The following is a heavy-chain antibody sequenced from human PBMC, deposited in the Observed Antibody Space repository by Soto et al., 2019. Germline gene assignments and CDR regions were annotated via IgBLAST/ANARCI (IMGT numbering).Heavy chain of an antibody. CDR2: IWYDGSNK. D-gene: IGHD3-10*01. V-gene: IGHV3-33*01. Sequence: GGSLRLSCAASGFTFSSYGMHWVRQAPGKGLEWVAVIWYDGSNKYYADSVKGRFTISRDNSKNTLYLQMNSLRAEDTAVYYCARDLRDYYGSGSYYCDYWGQGTLVTVSS. CDR1: GFTFSSYG. CDR3: ARDLRDYYGSGSYYCDY. J-gene: IGHJ4*02.